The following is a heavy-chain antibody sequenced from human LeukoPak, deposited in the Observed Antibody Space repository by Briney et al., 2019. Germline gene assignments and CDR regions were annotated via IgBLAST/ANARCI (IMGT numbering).Heavy chain of an antibody. V-gene: IGHV3-23*01. CDR1: GFTFSNYA. D-gene: IGHD3-16*02. J-gene: IGHJ3*02. CDR2: ISGSGGST. Sequence: PGGSLRLSCAASGFTFSNYAMSWVRQAPGKGLEWVSAISGSGGSTYYADSVKGRFTISRDNSKNTLYLQMNSLRAEDTAVYYCALNGREVPSGALDIWGQGTMVTVSS. CDR3: ALNGREVPSGALDI.